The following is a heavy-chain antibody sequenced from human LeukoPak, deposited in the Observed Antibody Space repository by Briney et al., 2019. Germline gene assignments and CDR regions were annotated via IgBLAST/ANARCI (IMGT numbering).Heavy chain of an antibody. CDR2: ISYDGNNE. V-gene: IGHV3-30-3*01. CDR1: GFTFSSYA. Sequence: PGGSLRLSCAASGFTFSSYAMHWVRQAPGKGLEWVALISYDGNNEHYADSVKGRFTISRDDSENTLYLQMNSLRAEDTAVYYCARDASKVLIYYYYMDLWGKGTTVTVSS. J-gene: IGHJ6*03. D-gene: IGHD2-8*01. CDR3: ARDASKVLIYYYYMDL.